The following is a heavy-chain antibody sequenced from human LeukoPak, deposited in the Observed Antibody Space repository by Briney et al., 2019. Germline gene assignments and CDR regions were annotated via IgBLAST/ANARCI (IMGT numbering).Heavy chain of an antibody. J-gene: IGHJ4*02. D-gene: IGHD3-10*01. CDR2: IYYSGST. CDR3: ARDYMVRGVIDY. V-gene: IGHV4-39*07. Sequence: SETLSLTCTVSGGSISITTYYWGWIRQPPGKGLEWIGNIYYSGSTYYNPSLKSRVTISVDTSKNQFSLKLSSVTAADTAVYYCARDYMVRGVIDYWGQGTLVTVSS. CDR1: GGSISITTYY.